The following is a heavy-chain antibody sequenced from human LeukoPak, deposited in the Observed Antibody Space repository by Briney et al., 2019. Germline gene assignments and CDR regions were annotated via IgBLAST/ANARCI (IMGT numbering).Heavy chain of an antibody. CDR1: GFTFSSYA. D-gene: IGHD1-1*01. J-gene: IGHJ3*02. Sequence: GGSLRLSCAASGFTFSSYAMSWVRQAPGKGLEWVSAISGSGGSTYYADSVKGRFILSRDNSKNTLYLQMNSLRAEDTAVYYCAKDVNWNADAFDIWGQGTMVTVSS. CDR3: AKDVNWNADAFDI. CDR2: ISGSGGST. V-gene: IGHV3-23*01.